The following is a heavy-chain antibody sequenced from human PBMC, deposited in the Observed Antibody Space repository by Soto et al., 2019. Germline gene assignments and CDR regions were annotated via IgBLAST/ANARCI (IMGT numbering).Heavy chain of an antibody. J-gene: IGHJ4*02. Sequence: SGPTLVNPTQTLTLTCTFSGFSLSTSGVGVGWIRQPPGKALEWLALIYWDDDKRYSPSLKSRLAITKDTSKNQVVLTMTNMDPVDTATYYCAHRLSYGDYVPPFDYWGQGTLVTVSS. V-gene: IGHV2-5*02. CDR2: IYWDDDK. CDR3: AHRLSYGDYVPPFDY. CDR1: GFSLSTSGVG. D-gene: IGHD4-17*01.